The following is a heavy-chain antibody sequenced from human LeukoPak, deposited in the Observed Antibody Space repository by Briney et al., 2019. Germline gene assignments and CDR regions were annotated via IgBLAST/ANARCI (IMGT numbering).Heavy chain of an antibody. CDR2: ISSSSYI. V-gene: IGHV3-21*01. J-gene: IGHJ4*02. Sequence: GGSLRLSCAASGFTFSSYSMNWVRQAPGKGLEWVSSISSSSYIYYADSVKGRFTISRDNSKNTLYLQMNSLRAEDTAVYYCAKDAYSSSWYGSSVAPDYWGQGTLVTVSS. CDR1: GFTFSSYS. D-gene: IGHD6-13*01. CDR3: AKDAYSSSWYGSSVAPDY.